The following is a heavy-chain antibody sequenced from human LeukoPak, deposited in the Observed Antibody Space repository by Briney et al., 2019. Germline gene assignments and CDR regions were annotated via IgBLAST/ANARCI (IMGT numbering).Heavy chain of an antibody. CDR1: GYTFTSYG. CDR2: ISAYNGNT. Sequence: ASVKVSCKASGYTFTSYGISWVRQAPGQGLEWMGWISAYNGNTNYAQKLQGRVTMTTDTSTSTAYMELRSLRSDDTAVYYCARTTIFGGDYYYYYYMDVWGKGTTVTVSS. V-gene: IGHV1-18*01. D-gene: IGHD3-3*01. CDR3: ARTTIFGGDYYYYYYMDV. J-gene: IGHJ6*03.